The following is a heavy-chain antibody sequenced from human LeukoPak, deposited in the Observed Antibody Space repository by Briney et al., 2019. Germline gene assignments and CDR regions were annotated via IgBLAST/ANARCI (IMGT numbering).Heavy chain of an antibody. CDR3: ARTVGDAFDI. D-gene: IGHD4-23*01. CDR1: GGYISSSSYY. Sequence: SETLSLTCTVSGGYISSSSYYWSWIRQPPGKGLEWIGYIYYSGSTNYNPSLKSRVTISVDTSKNQFSLKLSSVTAADTAVYYCARTVGDAFDIWGQGTMVTVSS. CDR2: IYYSGST. V-gene: IGHV4-61*01. J-gene: IGHJ3*02.